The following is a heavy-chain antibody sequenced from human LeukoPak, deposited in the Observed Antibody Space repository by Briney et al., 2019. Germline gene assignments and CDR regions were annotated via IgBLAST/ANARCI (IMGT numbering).Heavy chain of an antibody. Sequence: GESLKISCKGSGYTFRNYWIAWVRPMPGKGLEWMGIINPGDSDTRYSPSFQGQVTISADESTTTAYLQWSSLKASDTAMYYCARHRAAGGSYYYGADVWGQGTTVTVSS. J-gene: IGHJ6*02. CDR3: ARHRAAGGSYYYGADV. V-gene: IGHV5-51*01. CDR2: INPGDSDT. D-gene: IGHD6-13*01. CDR1: GYTFRNYW.